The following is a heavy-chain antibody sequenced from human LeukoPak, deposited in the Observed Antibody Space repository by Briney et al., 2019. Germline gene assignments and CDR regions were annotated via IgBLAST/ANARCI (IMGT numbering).Heavy chain of an antibody. CDR3: ARTSSGYYAHFDL. J-gene: IGHJ4*02. D-gene: IGHD3-22*01. CDR2: LNTQPNNDYT. CDR1: GYTFSKFY. Sequence: GASEKVSCKASGYTFSKFYIHWVRQAPGQGLEWMGLLNTQPNNDYTNYAQKFQGRVTLTRDMSTNTVYMKLSSLTSEDTAVYYCARTSSGYYAHFDLWGQGTLVTVS. V-gene: IGHV1-46*01.